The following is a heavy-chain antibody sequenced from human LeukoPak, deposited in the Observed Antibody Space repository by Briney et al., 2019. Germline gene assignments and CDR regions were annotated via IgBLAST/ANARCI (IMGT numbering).Heavy chain of an antibody. CDR1: DASFSGYY. CDR2: INHSGST. Sequence: PSETLSLTCTVYDASFSGYYWSWIRQPPGKGLEWIGEINHSGSTNYNPSLKSRVTISVDTSKNQFSLNLRSVTAADTAVYYCARGRPSDWYRKSFDPWGQGTLVTVSS. CDR3: ARGRPSDWYRKSFDP. D-gene: IGHD6-19*01. J-gene: IGHJ5*02. V-gene: IGHV4-34*01.